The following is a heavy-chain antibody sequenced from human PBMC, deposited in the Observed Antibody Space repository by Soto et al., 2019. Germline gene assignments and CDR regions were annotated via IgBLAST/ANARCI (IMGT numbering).Heavy chain of an antibody. CDR1: GYTFSNFW. J-gene: IGHJ4*02. CDR2: IYPGDSET. CDR3: ARSPRSSPYFDY. Sequence: GESLKISCQCSGYTFSNFWIAWVRQLPGKGLEYMGIIYPGDSETRYSPSFHGKVTISADRSIGTAYLQWSSLEASDSAFYFCARSPRSSPYFDYWGQGALVTVSS. D-gene: IGHD6-13*01. V-gene: IGHV5-51*01.